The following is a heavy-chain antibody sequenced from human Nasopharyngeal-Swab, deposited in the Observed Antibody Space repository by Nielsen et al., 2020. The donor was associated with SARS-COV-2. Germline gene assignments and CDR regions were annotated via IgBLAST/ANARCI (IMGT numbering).Heavy chain of an antibody. CDR3: ATYSGSYSGVDYYYGMDV. V-gene: IGHV1-69*13. CDR2: IIPIFGTA. CDR1: GGTFSSYA. D-gene: IGHD1-26*01. J-gene: IGHJ6*02. Sequence: SVKVSCKASGGTFSSYAISWVRQAPGQGLEWMGGIIPIFGTANYAQKFQGRVTITADESMSTAYMELSSLRSEDTAVYYCATYSGSYSGVDYYYGMDVWGQGTTVTVSS.